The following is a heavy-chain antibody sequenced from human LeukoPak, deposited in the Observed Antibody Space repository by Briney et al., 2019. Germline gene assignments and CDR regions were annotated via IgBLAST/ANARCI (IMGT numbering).Heavy chain of an antibody. Sequence: ASVKVSCKASGYTFSGYYMHWVRQAPGQGLEWMGWISAYNGNTNYAQKLQGRVTMTTDTSTSTAYMELRSLRSDDTAVYYCARERDSNPNFDYWGQGTLVTVSS. CDR1: GYTFSGYY. D-gene: IGHD4-11*01. J-gene: IGHJ4*02. V-gene: IGHV1-18*04. CDR2: ISAYNGNT. CDR3: ARERDSNPNFDY.